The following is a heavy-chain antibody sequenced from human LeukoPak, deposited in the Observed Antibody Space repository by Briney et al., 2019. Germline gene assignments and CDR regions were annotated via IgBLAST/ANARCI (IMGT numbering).Heavy chain of an antibody. CDR1: GGSFSGYY. Sequence: PSETLSLTCAVYGGSFSGYYWSWIRQPPGKGLEWIGEINHSGSTNYNPSLKSRVTISVDTSKNQFSLKLSSVTAADTAVYYCARGRGAVAGTRGGRARHFDYWGQGTLVTVSS. CDR3: ARGRGAVAGTRGGRARHFDY. CDR2: INHSGST. V-gene: IGHV4-34*01. J-gene: IGHJ4*02. D-gene: IGHD6-19*01.